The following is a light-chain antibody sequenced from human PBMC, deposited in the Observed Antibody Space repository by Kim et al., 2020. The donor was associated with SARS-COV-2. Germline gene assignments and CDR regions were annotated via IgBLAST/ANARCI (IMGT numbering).Light chain of an antibody. V-gene: IGLV1-51*01. CDR1: SSNIANNY. Sequence: GQKVTISCSGSSSNIANNYVSWYQQLPGTAPKVLIYGSNKRPSGIPDRFSGSRSGTSATLDITGLQTGDEADYFCGTWDSSLSAMVFGGGTKVTVL. J-gene: IGLJ2*01. CDR3: GTWDSSLSAMV. CDR2: GSN.